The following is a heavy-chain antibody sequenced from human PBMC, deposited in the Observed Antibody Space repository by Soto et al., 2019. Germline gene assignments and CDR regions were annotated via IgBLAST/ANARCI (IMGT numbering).Heavy chain of an antibody. CDR2: IYYSGST. CDR1: GGSISSGDYY. D-gene: IGHD1-26*01. J-gene: IGHJ5*02. CDR3: ASRRSRGRALLFDP. Sequence: QVQLQESGPGLVKPSQTLSLTCTVSGGSISSGDYYWTWIRQSPGKGLEWIGYIYYSGSTYYNPSLKSRVTISVDPSKNHFSLKLISVPAADTAVYYCASRRSRGRALLFDPWGQGTLVTVSS. V-gene: IGHV4-30-4*01.